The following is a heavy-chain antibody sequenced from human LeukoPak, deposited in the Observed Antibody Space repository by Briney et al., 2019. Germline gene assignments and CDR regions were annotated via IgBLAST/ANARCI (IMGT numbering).Heavy chain of an antibody. D-gene: IGHD2-15*01. V-gene: IGHV4-34*01. J-gene: IGHJ5*02. CDR2: INHSGRT. Sequence: KPSETLSLTCTVSGDSITAYYWNWIRQPPGKGLEGIGEINHSGRTNYNPSLKSRVTISVDTSKNQFSLKLNSVTAADTAVYYCARGRSYCSGGSCYSWLDPWGQGTLVTVSS. CDR3: ARGRSYCSGGSCYSWLDP. CDR1: GDSITAYY.